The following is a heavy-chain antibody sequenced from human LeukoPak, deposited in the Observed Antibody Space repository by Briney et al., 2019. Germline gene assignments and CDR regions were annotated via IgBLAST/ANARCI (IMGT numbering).Heavy chain of an antibody. J-gene: IGHJ4*02. CDR1: GFTFSSYW. CDR2: INQDGSET. CDR3: ARDGYSWGGFVY. D-gene: IGHD5-24*01. V-gene: IGHV3-7*01. Sequence: GGSLRLSCAASGFTFSSYWMSWVRQAPGQGLEWVANINQDGSETYYVDTVKGRFTISRDNAKNTLYMQMNSLRAEDTAVYYCARDGYSWGGFVYLGQGGQVTDSS.